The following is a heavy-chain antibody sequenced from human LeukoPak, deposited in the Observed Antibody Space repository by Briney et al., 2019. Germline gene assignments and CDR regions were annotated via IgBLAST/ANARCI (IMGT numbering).Heavy chain of an antibody. J-gene: IGHJ1*01. CDR2: IGGSGGDT. D-gene: IGHD6-13*01. V-gene: IGHV3-23*01. CDR1: GFTFSSSA. Sequence: GGSLRLSCVASGFTFSSSAMNWVRQAPGEGLQWVSAIGGSGGDTYYADSVKGRFTISRENSKTTVYLQMDNLRAEDMAVYYCAKDLMDSSSWFEYFQHWGQGTLVTVSS. CDR3: AKDLMDSSSWFEYFQH.